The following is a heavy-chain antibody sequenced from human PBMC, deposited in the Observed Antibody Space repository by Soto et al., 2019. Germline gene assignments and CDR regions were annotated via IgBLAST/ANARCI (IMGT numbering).Heavy chain of an antibody. CDR2: IYYSGST. J-gene: IGHJ5*02. V-gene: IGHV4-39*01. D-gene: IGHD3-22*01. Sequence: QLQLQESGPGLVKPSETLSLTCTVSGGSISSSSYYWGWIRQPPGKGLEWIGSIYYSGSTYYNPSLKSRVTISVDTSKTQFSLKLSSVTAADTAVYYCARSIGLFPLRGWFDPWGQGTLVTVSS. CDR3: ARSIGLFPLRGWFDP. CDR1: GGSISSSSYY.